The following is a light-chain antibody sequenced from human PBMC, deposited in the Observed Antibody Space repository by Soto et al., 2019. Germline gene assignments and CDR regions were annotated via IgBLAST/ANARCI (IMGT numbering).Light chain of an antibody. CDR2: DNG. J-gene: IGLJ2*01. CDR1: SSNIGSNY. Sequence: QPVLTQPPSVSAAPGQKVTISCSGSSSNIGSNYVSWYQQLPGTAPKLLIYDNGKRPSGIPDRFSGSQSGTSATLGITGLQTGDEADYYCGTWDNSLSAVFGGGTQLTVL. CDR3: GTWDNSLSAV. V-gene: IGLV1-51*01.